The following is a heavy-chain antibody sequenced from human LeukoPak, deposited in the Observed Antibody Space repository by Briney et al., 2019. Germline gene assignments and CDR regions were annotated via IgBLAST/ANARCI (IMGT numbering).Heavy chain of an antibody. D-gene: IGHD2-15*01. CDR2: MNPNSGNT. V-gene: IGHV1-8*03. Sequence: ASVKVSCKASGYTFTSYDINWVRQATGQGLEWMGWMNPNSGNTGYAQKFQGRVTITRNTSISTAYMELSSLRSEDTAVYYCARGRYCSGGTCYFDYWGQGTLVTVSS. CDR1: GYTFTSYD. J-gene: IGHJ4*02. CDR3: ARGRYCSGGTCYFDY.